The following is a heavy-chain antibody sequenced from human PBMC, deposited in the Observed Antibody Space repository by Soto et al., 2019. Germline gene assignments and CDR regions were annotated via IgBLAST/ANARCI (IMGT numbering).Heavy chain of an antibody. CDR2: IIPIFGTA. CDR3: ARGPPGSSSWYWYFDL. J-gene: IGHJ2*01. V-gene: IGHV1-69*01. D-gene: IGHD6-13*01. CDR1: GGTFSSYA. Sequence: QVQLVQSGAEVKKPGSSVKVSCKASGGTFSSYAISWVRQAPGQGLEWMGGIIPIFGTANYEQKFQGRVTINADESKSTAYGELSSLRSEDTAVYYCARGPPGSSSWYWYFDLWGRGTLVSVSS.